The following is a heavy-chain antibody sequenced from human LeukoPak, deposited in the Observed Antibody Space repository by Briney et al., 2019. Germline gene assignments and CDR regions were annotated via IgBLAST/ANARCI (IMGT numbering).Heavy chain of an antibody. CDR3: AKVGEGKGVGVAGGPPYGMDV. Sequence: PGGSLRLSCAASGFTFSSDWMHWVRQAPGKGLVWVSVINSDGRRTSYADFVKGRFTISRDNAKNTLYLQMNSLRAEDTAVYYWAKVGEGKGVGVAGGPPYGMDVWGQGTKVTVSS. CDR1: GFTFSSDW. J-gene: IGHJ6*02. D-gene: IGHD1-26*01. V-gene: IGHV3-74*01. CDR2: INSDGRRT.